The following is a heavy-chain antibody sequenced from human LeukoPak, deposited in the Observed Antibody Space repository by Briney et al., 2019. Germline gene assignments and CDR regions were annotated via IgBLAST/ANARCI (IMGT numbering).Heavy chain of an antibody. CDR2: IKQDGSEK. J-gene: IGHJ3*01. Sequence: GGSLRLSCAASGFTFSSYWMSWVRQAPGKGLEWVANIKQDGSEKYYVDSVKGRFTISRDNAENSLYLQMNSLRAGDTAVYYCARELRAAAGFDAFDLWGQGTMVTVSS. CDR1: GFTFSSYW. V-gene: IGHV3-7*01. D-gene: IGHD6-13*01. CDR3: ARELRAAAGFDAFDL.